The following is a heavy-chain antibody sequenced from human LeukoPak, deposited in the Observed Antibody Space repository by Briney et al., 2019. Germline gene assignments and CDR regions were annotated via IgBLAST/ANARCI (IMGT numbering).Heavy chain of an antibody. CDR2: VYYTGST. CDR3: ARAGGSFGWSKGEIFP. V-gene: IGHV4-59*01. D-gene: IGHD3-16*01. CDR1: GGSISSYY. J-gene: IGHJ5*02. Sequence: SETLSLTCTVSGGSISSYYWSWIRQPPGEGLEWIGYVYYTGSTNYNPSLKSRVSISVDTSKNQFSLKLRSVSAADTAVYYCARAGGSFGWSKGEIFPRGQGTPGPRLL.